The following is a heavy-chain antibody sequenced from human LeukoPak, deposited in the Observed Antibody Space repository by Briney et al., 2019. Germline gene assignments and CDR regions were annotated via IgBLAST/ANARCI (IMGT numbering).Heavy chain of an antibody. D-gene: IGHD3-10*01. CDR3: ARRWYTMVRGVIITLFDY. V-gene: IGHV4-38-2*02. CDR1: DYSISSIYC. J-gene: IGHJ4*02. CDR2: ICHSGST. Sequence: SETLSLTCTVSDYSISSIYCWGWIRQPPGTGLEWIGTICHSGSTYYNASLKSRVTISIDTSMNQFSLKLSSVTAADTAVYYCARRWYTMVRGVIITLFDYWGQGTLVTVSS.